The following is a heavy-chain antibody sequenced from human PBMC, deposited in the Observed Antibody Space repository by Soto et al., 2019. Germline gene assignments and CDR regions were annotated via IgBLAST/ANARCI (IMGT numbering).Heavy chain of an antibody. V-gene: IGHV1-69*02. Sequence: QVQLVQSGAEVKKPGSSVKVSCKASGGTFSSYTISWVRQAPGQGLEWMGRIIPILGIANYAQKFQGRVTIPADKSNRTAYMDLSSLRSEDTAVYYCARVPTPGPRGRYYYYGMDVWGQGTTVTVSS. CDR2: IIPILGIA. J-gene: IGHJ6*02. CDR1: GGTFSSYT. CDR3: ARVPTPGPRGRYYYYGMDV. D-gene: IGHD1-1*01.